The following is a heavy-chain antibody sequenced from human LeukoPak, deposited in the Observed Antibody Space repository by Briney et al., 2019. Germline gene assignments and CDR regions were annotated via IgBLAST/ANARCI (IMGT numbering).Heavy chain of an antibody. D-gene: IGHD2-2*01. CDR2: IGAYNGNT. CDR3: ARDVGYCSSTSCSRGDY. CDR1: GYTFTNYG. V-gene: IGHV1-18*01. Sequence: ASVKVSCTASGYTFTNYGISWVRQAPGQGLEWMGRIGAYNGNTDYAQKLQGRVTMTTGTSTTTAYMELRSLRSDDTAVYYCARDVGYCSSTSCSRGDYWGQGTLVTVSS. J-gene: IGHJ4*02.